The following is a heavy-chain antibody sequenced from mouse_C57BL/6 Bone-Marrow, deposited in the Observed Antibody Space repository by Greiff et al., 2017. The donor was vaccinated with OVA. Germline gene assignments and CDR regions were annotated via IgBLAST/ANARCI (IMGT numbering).Heavy chain of an antibody. CDR1: GYSFTSYY. CDR3: ARSYYSNYDWFAY. J-gene: IGHJ3*01. D-gene: IGHD2-5*01. Sequence: VKLQESGPELVKPGASVKISCKASGYSFTSYYIHWVKQRPGQGLEWIGWIYPGSGNTKYNEKFKGKATLTADTSSSTAYMQLSSLTSEDSAVYYCARSYYSNYDWFAYWGQGTLVTVSA. V-gene: IGHV1-66*01. CDR2: IYPGSGNT.